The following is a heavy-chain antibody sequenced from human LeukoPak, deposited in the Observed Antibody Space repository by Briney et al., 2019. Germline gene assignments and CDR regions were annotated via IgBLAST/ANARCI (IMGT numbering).Heavy chain of an antibody. V-gene: IGHV3-30*02. D-gene: IGHD3-3*01. J-gene: IGHJ4*02. CDR2: IPYDGSNK. CDR1: GFTFSNYG. CDR3: AKFPSRGRSGYPAADY. Sequence: GGSLRLSCATSGFTFSNYGMHWVRQAPGKGLEWVAFIPYDGSNKYYADSVKGRLTISRDNSKNTLYLQMNSLRAEDTAVYYCAKFPSRGRSGYPAADYWGQGTLVTVSS.